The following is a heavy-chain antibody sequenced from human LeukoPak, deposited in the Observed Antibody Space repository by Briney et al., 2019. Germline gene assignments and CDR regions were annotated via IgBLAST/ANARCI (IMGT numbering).Heavy chain of an antibody. D-gene: IGHD3-16*02. V-gene: IGHV4-34*01. CDR2: INHSGST. Sequence: SETLSLTCAVYGGSFSGYYWSWIRQPPGKGLEWIGEINHSGSTNYNPSLKSRVTISVDTSKNQFSLKLSSVTAADTAVYYCARRREARYYDYVWGSYRLNWFDPWGQGTLVTVSS. CDR1: GGSFSGYY. CDR3: ARRREARYYDYVWGSYRLNWFDP. J-gene: IGHJ5*02.